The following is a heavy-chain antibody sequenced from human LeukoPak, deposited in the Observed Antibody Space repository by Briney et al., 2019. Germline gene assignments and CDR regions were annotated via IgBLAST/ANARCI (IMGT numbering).Heavy chain of an antibody. CDR2: IYTSEIT. V-gene: IGHV4-4*07. Sequence: SETLSLTCTVSGGSTTGYYWSWIRQPAGKGLEWIGRIYTSEITNYNPSLKSRVTMSVDTSKNRLSLKLSSVTAADTAVYYCARPSDYGSGSPDYWGQGTLVTVSS. D-gene: IGHD3-10*01. CDR3: ARPSDYGSGSPDY. J-gene: IGHJ4*02. CDR1: GGSTTGYY.